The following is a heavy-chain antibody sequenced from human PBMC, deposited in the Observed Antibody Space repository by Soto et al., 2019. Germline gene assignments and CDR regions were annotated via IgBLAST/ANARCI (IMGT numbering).Heavy chain of an antibody. D-gene: IGHD6-6*01. V-gene: IGHV4-4*07. CDR2: IYTSGST. CDR3: ARDSREQLVYYYYGMDV. J-gene: IGHJ6*02. CDR1: GGSISSYY. Sequence: QVQLQESGPGLVKPSETLSLTCTVSGGSISSYYWSWIRQPAGKGLEWIGRIYTSGSTNYNPSLKSRVTMSVDTSKNQFPLKLSSVTAADTAVYYCARDSREQLVYYYYGMDVWGQGTTVTVSS.